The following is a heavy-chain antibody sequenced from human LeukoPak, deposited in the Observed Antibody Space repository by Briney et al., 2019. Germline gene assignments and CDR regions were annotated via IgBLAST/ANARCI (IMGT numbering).Heavy chain of an antibody. CDR1: GFTVNSYW. CDR2: IKEDGSEK. CDR3: ARDYSATYYSYYMDV. D-gene: IGHD4-11*01. Sequence: GGSLRLSCAASGFTVNSYWMSWVRQAPGKGLEWVANIKEDGSEKYYVDSVKGRFTISRDNAKKSLYLQMNSLRAEDTAVYYCARDYSATYYSYYMDVWGKGTTVTVSS. V-gene: IGHV3-7*01. J-gene: IGHJ6*03.